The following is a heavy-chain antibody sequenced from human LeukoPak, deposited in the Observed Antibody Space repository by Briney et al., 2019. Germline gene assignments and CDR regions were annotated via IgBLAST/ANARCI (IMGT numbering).Heavy chain of an antibody. V-gene: IGHV3-30-3*01. J-gene: IGHJ3*02. CDR3: ARGAYGVGATTAFDI. CDR1: GFTFSSYA. D-gene: IGHD1-26*01. Sequence: PGGSLRLSCAASGFTFSSYAMHWVRQAPGKGLEWVAVISYDGSNEYYADSVKGRFTISRDNSKDTLYLQMNSLRAEDTAVYYCARGAYGVGATTAFDIWGQGTMVTVSS. CDR2: ISYDGSNE.